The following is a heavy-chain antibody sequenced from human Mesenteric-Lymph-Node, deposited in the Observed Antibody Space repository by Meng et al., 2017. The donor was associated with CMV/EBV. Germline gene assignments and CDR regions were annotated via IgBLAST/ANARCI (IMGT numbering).Heavy chain of an antibody. CDR3: AILGEGAMGAYFDY. CDR1: GFNFEDYG. Sequence: GGSLRLSCAVSGFNFEDYGMSWVRQGPGKGLEWVSRINSDGSSTSYADSVKGRFTISRDNAKNTLYLQMNSLRAEDTAVYYCAILGEGAMGAYFDYWGQGTLVTVSS. D-gene: IGHD1-26*01. CDR2: INSDGSST. V-gene: IGHV3-74*01. J-gene: IGHJ4*02.